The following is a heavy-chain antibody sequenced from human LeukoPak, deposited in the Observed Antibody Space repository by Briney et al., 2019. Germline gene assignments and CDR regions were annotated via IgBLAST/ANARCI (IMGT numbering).Heavy chain of an antibody. D-gene: IGHD2-2*01. J-gene: IGHJ5*02. V-gene: IGHV1-69*05. CDR1: GGTFSSYA. CDR3: AREGFCSSTSCGIDP. Sequence: SVKVSCKASGGTFSSYAISWGRQAPGQGLEWMGGIIPIFGTANYAQKFQGRVTITTDESTSTAYMELSSLRSEDTAVYYCAREGFCSSTSCGIDPWGQGTLVTVSS. CDR2: IIPIFGTA.